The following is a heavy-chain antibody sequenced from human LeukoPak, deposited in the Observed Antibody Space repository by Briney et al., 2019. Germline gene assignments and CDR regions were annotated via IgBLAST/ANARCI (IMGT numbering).Heavy chain of an antibody. Sequence: GGSLRLSCAASGFTSSSYGMHWVRQISGKGLEWVAVIWNDGSKKYYADSVKGRFTISRDHSKNTLSLQMNSLRAEDTAVYYCATLNGHAFDIWGQGTMVTVSS. CDR1: GFTSSSYG. CDR3: ATLNGHAFDI. J-gene: IGHJ3*02. CDR2: IWNDGSKK. V-gene: IGHV3-33*01. D-gene: IGHD1-1*01.